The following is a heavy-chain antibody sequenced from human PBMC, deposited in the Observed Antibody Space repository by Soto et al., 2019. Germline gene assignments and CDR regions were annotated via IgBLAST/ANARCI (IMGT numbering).Heavy chain of an antibody. Sequence: QVRLQESGPGLVKPSETLSLTCTVSGGSISSYYWSWIRQPPGKGLEWIGYIYYSGSTNYNPSLKSRVTISVDTSKNQFSLKLSSVTAADTAVYYCARDVEGFDPWGQGTLVTVSS. V-gene: IGHV4-59*01. CDR1: GGSISSYY. J-gene: IGHJ5*02. CDR2: IYYSGST. D-gene: IGHD3-3*01. CDR3: ARDVEGFDP.